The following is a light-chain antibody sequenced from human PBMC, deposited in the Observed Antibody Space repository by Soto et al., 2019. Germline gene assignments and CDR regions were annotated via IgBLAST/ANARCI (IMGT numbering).Light chain of an antibody. V-gene: IGKV1-5*01. CDR2: DAS. Sequence: DIQMTQSPSTLSASVGDRVTITCRASQSISTRLAWYQPKPGKAPNLLIYDASSLESGVPSRFSGSASGTEFTLTISSLKPDDFATYYCQQYNSYSTFGQGTKVDIK. CDR1: QSISTR. CDR3: QQYNSYST. J-gene: IGKJ1*01.